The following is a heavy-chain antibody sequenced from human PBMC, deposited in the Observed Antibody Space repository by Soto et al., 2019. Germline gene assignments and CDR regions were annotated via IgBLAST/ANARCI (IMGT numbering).Heavy chain of an antibody. D-gene: IGHD4-17*01. CDR2: ILYEGSNK. J-gene: IGHJ4*02. Sequence: QVQLVESGGGVVQPGRSLRLSCAASGFTFSSYGMHWVRQAPGKGLEWVSVILYEGSNKYYADSVKGRFTISRDNSKNTLYLQMNSLRAEDTAVYYCAKDRGERTTLTTGDLYYFDYWGQGTLVTVSS. V-gene: IGHV3-30*18. CDR1: GFTFSSYG. CDR3: AKDRGERTTLTTGDLYYFDY.